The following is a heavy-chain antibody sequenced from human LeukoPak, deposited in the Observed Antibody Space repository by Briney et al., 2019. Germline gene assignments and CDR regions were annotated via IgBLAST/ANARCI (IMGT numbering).Heavy chain of an antibody. J-gene: IGHJ4*02. CDR2: INPDSGGT. V-gene: IGHV1-2*02. CDR3: ARVLFYSSGNKSNRVDY. CDR1: GYTFTGYY. Sequence: GASVKVSCKASGYTFTGYYMHWVRQAPGQGLEWMGWINPDSGGTNYAQKLQGRVTMTRDTSIRTAYMELSRLRSDDTAVYYCARVLFYSSGNKSNRVDYWGQGTLVTVSS. D-gene: IGHD6-19*01.